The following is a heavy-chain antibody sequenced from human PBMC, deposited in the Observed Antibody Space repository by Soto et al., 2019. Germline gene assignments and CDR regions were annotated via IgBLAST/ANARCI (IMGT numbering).Heavy chain of an antibody. J-gene: IGHJ5*02. CDR2: ISSSSSYI. CDR1: GFTFSSYS. D-gene: IGHD6-13*01. CDR3: ARDPVIAAANWFDP. Sequence: GGSLRLSCAASGFTFSSYSMNWVRQAPGKGLEWVSSISSSSSYIYYADSVKGRFTISRDNAKNSLYLQMNSLRAEDTAAYYCARDPVIAAANWFDPWGQGTLVTVSS. V-gene: IGHV3-21*01.